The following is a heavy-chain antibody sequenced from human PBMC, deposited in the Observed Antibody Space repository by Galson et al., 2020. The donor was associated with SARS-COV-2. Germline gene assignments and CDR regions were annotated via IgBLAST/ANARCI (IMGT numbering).Heavy chain of an antibody. V-gene: IGHV1-18*01. Sequence: ASVKVSCKASGYTFTSYGISWVRQAPGQGLEWMGWISAYNGNTNYAQKLQGRVTMTTDTSTSTAYMELRSLRSDDTAVYYCARDDEPDIVVVPAAADAFDIWGQWTIVTVSS. CDR2: ISAYNGNT. CDR1: GYTFTSYG. J-gene: IGHJ3*02. D-gene: IGHD2-2*01. CDR3: ARDDEPDIVVVPAAADAFDI.